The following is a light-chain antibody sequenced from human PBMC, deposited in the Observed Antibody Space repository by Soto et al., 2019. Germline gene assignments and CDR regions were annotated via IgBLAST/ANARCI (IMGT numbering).Light chain of an antibody. V-gene: IGKV1-5*03. Sequence: DIQMTQSPSTLSASVGDRVTITCRASQTISTLLAWYQQRPGKAPNLLIYKASSLESGVPSRFSGSGSGTEFTLTISSLQPADFATYFCQQYSTYPWTLGQGTKVEVK. CDR2: KAS. J-gene: IGKJ1*01. CDR1: QTISTL. CDR3: QQYSTYPWT.